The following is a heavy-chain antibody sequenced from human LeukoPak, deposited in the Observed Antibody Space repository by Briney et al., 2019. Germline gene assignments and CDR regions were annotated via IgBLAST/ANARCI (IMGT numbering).Heavy chain of an antibody. Sequence: GASVKVSCKASGYTFTGYYMHWVRQAPGQGLEWMGWINPNSGGTNYAQKFQGRVTMTRDTSISTAYMELSRLRSDDTAVYYCARGSSSGWYPNYYYYYYMDVWGKGTTVTISS. CDR3: ARGSSSGWYPNYYYYYYMDV. D-gene: IGHD6-19*01. CDR1: GYTFTGYY. V-gene: IGHV1-2*02. J-gene: IGHJ6*03. CDR2: INPNSGGT.